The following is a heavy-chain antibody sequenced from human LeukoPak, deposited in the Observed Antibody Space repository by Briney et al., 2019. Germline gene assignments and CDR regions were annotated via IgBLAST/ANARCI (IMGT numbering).Heavy chain of an antibody. CDR3: ARFDYGGRSVRWYFDY. CDR2: IYYTGAT. J-gene: IGHJ4*02. V-gene: IGHV4-39*01. D-gene: IGHD4-23*01. Sequence: ASETLSLTCTVSGGSVGSSSFHWGWIRQPPGKGLEWIGNIYYTGATSYNPSLKSRVTISVDTSKNQFSLRVNSVTAADTAVYYCARFDYGGRSVRWYFDYWGQGNLVTVSS. CDR1: GGSVGSSSFH.